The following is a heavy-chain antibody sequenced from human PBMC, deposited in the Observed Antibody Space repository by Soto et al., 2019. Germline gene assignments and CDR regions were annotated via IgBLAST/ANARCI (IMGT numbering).Heavy chain of an antibody. J-gene: IGHJ4*02. CDR2: IKQDGSEK. D-gene: IGHD2-2*01. V-gene: IGHV3-7*01. CDR3: ATGVCSSTSCRFDY. Sequence: GGSLRLSCAASGFTFSSYWMSWVRQAPGKGLEWVANIKQDGSEKYYVDSVKGRFTISRDNAKNSLYLQMNSLRAEDTAVYYCATGVCSSTSCRFDYWGQGTLVTVSS. CDR1: GFTFSSYW.